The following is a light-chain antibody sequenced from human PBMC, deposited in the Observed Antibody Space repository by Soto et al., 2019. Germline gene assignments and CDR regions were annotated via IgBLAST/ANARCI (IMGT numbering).Light chain of an antibody. Sequence: DLVMTQSPLSLPVTPGEPASLSCRSSQSLLSGNGYSYLDWYLQKPGQPPQLLIYMTSYRASGVPARFSGSGSGTEYTLKISRVEAEDVGVYYCMQALQTPCTFGQGTKLEIK. J-gene: IGKJ2*02. CDR2: MTS. V-gene: IGKV2-28*01. CDR1: QSLLSGNGYSY. CDR3: MQALQTPCT.